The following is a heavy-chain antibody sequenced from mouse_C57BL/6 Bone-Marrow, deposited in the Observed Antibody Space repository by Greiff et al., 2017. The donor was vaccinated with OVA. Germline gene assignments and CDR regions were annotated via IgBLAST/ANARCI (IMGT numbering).Heavy chain of an antibody. D-gene: IGHD2-1*01. CDR3: ARWNSTMGAY. Sequence: VQLQQPGAELVRPGSSVKLSCKASGYTFTSYWMDWVKQRPGQGLEWIGNIYPSDSETHYNQKFKDKATLTVEKSSSTAYMQLSSLTSEDSAVDYCARWNSTMGAYWGQGTLVTVSA. J-gene: IGHJ3*01. CDR2: IYPSDSET. V-gene: IGHV1-61*01. CDR1: GYTFTSYW.